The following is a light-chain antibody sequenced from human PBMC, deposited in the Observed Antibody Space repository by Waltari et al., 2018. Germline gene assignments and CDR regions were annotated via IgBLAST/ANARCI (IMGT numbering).Light chain of an antibody. V-gene: IGKV1-39*01. CDR1: RNIAAY. J-gene: IGKJ2*01. CDR3: QQSFETPYT. CDR2: AAS. Sequence: DIQMTQSPSSLSASIGDRVTITCRASRNIAAYLNWYQQKPGRAPKLLIYAASTLQRGVPSRFSASRSGADFTLTLTSLQPDDFATYYCQQSFETPYTFGQGTKLEI.